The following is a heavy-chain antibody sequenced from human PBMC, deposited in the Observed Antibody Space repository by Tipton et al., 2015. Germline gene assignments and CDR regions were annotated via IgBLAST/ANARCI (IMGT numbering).Heavy chain of an antibody. CDR2: ISDSGDNT. J-gene: IGHJ6*02. Sequence: SLRLSCSASAFTFSNYAMTWVRQAPGEGLEWVSSISDSGDNTYYADSVKGRFTISGDNSKTTLHLQMNSLRVEDTAVYFCAKVFVLSNGYGMDVWGQGTTVTVSS. V-gene: IGHV3-23*01. CDR3: AKVFVLSNGYGMDV. D-gene: IGHD3-3*01. CDR1: AFTFSNYA.